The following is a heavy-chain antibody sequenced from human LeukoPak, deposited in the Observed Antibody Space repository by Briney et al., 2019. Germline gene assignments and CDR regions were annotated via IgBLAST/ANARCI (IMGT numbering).Heavy chain of an antibody. Sequence: PSETLSLTCTVSGGSISSYYWGWIRQPPGKGLEWIGSIYYSGSTYYNPSLKSRVTISVDTSKNQFSLKLSSVTAADTAVYYCASEGYSSSWYGRGHLYYFDYWGQGTLVTVSS. V-gene: IGHV4-39*01. CDR1: GGSISSYY. D-gene: IGHD6-13*01. J-gene: IGHJ4*02. CDR3: ASEGYSSSWYGRGHLYYFDY. CDR2: IYYSGST.